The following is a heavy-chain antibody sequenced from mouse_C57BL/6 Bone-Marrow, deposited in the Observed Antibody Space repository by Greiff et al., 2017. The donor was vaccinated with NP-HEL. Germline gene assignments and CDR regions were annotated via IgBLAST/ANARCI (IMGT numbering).Heavy chain of an antibody. CDR2: ISNLAYSI. CDR3: ARLYYDYDGWYFDV. V-gene: IGHV5-15*01. Sequence: EVKLQESGGGLVQPGGSLKLSCAASGFTFSDYGMAWVRQAPRKGPEWVAFISNLAYSIYYADTVTGRFTISRENAKNTLYLEMSSLRSEDTAMYYCARLYYDYDGWYFDVWGTGTTVTVSS. CDR1: GFTFSDYG. J-gene: IGHJ1*03. D-gene: IGHD2-4*01.